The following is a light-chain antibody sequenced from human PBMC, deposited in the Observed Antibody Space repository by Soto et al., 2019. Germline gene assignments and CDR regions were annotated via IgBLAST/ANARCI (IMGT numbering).Light chain of an antibody. CDR1: QNIGTY. CDR2: GAS. V-gene: IGKV1-39*01. Sequence: DIQMTQSPSSLSASVGDRVTITCRASQNIGTYLSWYQHIPGKPPKFLISGASNLQSGVPSRFSGIGAGTDFPLTISSLQPEDCATYYCLQRYSTPPSFGGGTRREIK. CDR3: LQRYSTPPS. J-gene: IGKJ4*01.